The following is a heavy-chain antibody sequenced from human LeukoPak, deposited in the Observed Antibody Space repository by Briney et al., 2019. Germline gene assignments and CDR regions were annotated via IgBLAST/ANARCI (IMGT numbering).Heavy chain of an antibody. J-gene: IGHJ6*03. CDR2: IYYSGST. CDR3: AREDRDANYYYYMDV. V-gene: IGHV4-59*01. Sequence: SETLSLTCTVSGGSISSYYWSWIRQPPGKGLEWIGYIYYSGSTNYNPSLKSRVTISVDTSKNQFSLKLSSVTAADTAVYYCAREDRDANYYYYMDVWGKGTTVTISS. D-gene: IGHD5-24*01. CDR1: GGSISSYY.